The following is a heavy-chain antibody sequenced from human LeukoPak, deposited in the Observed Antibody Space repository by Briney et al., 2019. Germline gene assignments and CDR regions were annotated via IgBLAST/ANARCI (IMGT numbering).Heavy chain of an antibody. CDR1: GFTFSSYG. J-gene: IGHJ4*02. D-gene: IGHD3-22*01. CDR2: IRYDGSNK. CDR3: AKEQSYYDSSGYYYPVYFDY. V-gene: IGHV3-30*02. Sequence: GSLRLSCAASGFTFSSYGMHWVRQAPGKGLEWVAFIRYDGSNKYYADSVKGRFTISRDNSKNTLYLQMNSLRAEDTAVYYCAKEQSYYDSSGYYYPVYFDYWGQGTLVTVSS.